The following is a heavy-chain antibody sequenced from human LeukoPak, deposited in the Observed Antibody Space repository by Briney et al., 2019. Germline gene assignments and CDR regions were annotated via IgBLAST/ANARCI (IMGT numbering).Heavy chain of an antibody. J-gene: IGHJ4*02. V-gene: IGHV4-38-2*02. D-gene: IGHD1-26*01. CDR3: ARVSGMGFWY. CDR1: GFSVSSDYN. CDR2: INHSGST. Sequence: SETLSLTCTVSGFSVSSDYNWGWIRQPPGKGLEWIGEINHSGSTNYNPSLKSRVTISVDTSKNQFSLKLSSVTAADTAVYYCARVSGMGFWYWGQGTLVTVSS.